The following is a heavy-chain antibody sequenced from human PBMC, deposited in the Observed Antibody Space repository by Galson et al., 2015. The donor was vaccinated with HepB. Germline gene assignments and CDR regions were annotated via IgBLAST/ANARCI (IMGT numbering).Heavy chain of an antibody. CDR2: INHSGGT. CDR1: GGSLSGYY. Sequence: ETLSLTCAVYGGSLSGYYWTWIRQPPGKGLDWIGEINHSGGTDYNPSLKSRVTTSVDMSKNQFSLRLSSVTVADTAVYYCARVLRSSVPAAIGRYYYYMDVWGKGTTVTVSS. J-gene: IGHJ6*03. V-gene: IGHV4-34*01. CDR3: ARVLRSSVPAAIGRYYYYMDV. D-gene: IGHD2-2*01.